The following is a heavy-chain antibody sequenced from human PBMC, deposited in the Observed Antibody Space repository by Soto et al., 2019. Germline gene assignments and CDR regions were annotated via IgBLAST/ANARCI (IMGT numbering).Heavy chain of an antibody. Sequence: QVQLQESGPGLEKASETLSLTCTVSGGSMSGYYWSWIRQPPGKGLEWIGFIYDSGTTKYNPSPKHLGNISIATSKNQFSLKLTSVTAADTAVYYCARVSHIVVVPAVRGALDTWGQGTMITVPS. D-gene: IGHD2-21*02. CDR3: ARVSHIVVVPAVRGALDT. J-gene: IGHJ3*02. CDR1: GGSMSGYY. V-gene: IGHV4-59*01. CDR2: IYDSGTT.